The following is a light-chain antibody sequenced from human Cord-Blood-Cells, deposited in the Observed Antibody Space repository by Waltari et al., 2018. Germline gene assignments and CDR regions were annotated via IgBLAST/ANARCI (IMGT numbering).Light chain of an antibody. CDR2: GAS. CDR1: QSVSSN. Sequence: EIVMTQSPATLSVSPGERATLSCRASQSVSSNLAWYQQKPGQAPRLLIYGASTRATGIAARVSGSGSGTEFTITISSLQSEEFAVYYRQQYNNWPPLTFGGGTKVESK. V-gene: IGKV3-15*01. CDR3: QQYNNWPPLT. J-gene: IGKJ4*01.